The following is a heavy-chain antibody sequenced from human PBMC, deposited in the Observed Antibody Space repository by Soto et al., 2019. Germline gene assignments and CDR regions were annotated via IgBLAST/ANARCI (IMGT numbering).Heavy chain of an antibody. CDR2: ISGSGGST. D-gene: IGHD6-19*01. Sequence: EVQLVESGGGLVQPGGSLRLSCAASGFTFSSYAMSWVRQAPGKGLEWVSSISGSGGSTYYADSVRGRFTISRDNSKNTMYMHMNSLRGEDTAVYYCAKRPSSGWSAFDYWGQGTLVTVSS. J-gene: IGHJ4*02. CDR3: AKRPSSGWSAFDY. V-gene: IGHV3-23*04. CDR1: GFTFSSYA.